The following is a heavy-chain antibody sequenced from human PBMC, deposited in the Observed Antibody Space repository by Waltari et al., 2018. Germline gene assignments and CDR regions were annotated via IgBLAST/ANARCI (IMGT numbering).Heavy chain of an antibody. J-gene: IGHJ4*02. D-gene: IGHD4-4*01. CDR1: GFTFTSYT. CDR3: VRGYLSNSFDY. CDR2: ISGDTKTI. V-gene: IGHV3-48*01. Sequence: EVQLVESGGGLAQPGGSLRLSCPALGFTFTSYTMDWVRQGPGKGLEWVSYISGDTKTIHYAGSVEGRFTISRDNAKNSLYLQMNSLRAEDTAIYYCVRGYLSNSFDYWGRGTLVTVSS.